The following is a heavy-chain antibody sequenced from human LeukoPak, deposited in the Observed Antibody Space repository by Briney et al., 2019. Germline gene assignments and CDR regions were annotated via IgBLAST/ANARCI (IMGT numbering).Heavy chain of an antibody. V-gene: IGHV1-8*01. CDR1: GYTFTSYD. D-gene: IGHD2-2*01. J-gene: IGHJ6*02. CDR2: MNPNSGNT. Sequence: ASVKVSCKASGYTFTSYDINWVRQATGQGLEWMGWMNPNSGNTGYAQKFQVRVTMTRNTSIDTAYMELSSLRSEDTAVYYCARYDCSSTSCRGTYYYYGMDVWGQRTTVTVSS. CDR3: ARYDCSSTSCRGTYYYYGMDV.